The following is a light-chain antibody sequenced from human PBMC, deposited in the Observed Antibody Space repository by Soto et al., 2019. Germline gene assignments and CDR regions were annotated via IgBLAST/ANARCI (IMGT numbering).Light chain of an antibody. CDR3: QQYNIWPRT. CDR2: GAS. CDR1: QSLSSH. J-gene: IGKJ1*01. Sequence: IVMTQSPATLSLSPGERATLSCRASQSLSSHLAWYQQTPGQSPRLLIYGASNRATGIPARFSGSGSGTEFTLTISSLQSEDCALYYCQQYNIWPRTFGQGTKVDIK. V-gene: IGKV3-15*01.